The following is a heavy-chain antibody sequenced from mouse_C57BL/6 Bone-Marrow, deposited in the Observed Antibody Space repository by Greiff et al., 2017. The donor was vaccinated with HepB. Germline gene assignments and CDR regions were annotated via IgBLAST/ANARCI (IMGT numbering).Heavy chain of an antibody. Sequence: QVQLQQSGAELVKPGASVKMSCKASGYTFTSYWITWVKQRPGQGLEWIGDIYPGSGSTNYNEKFKSKATLTVDTSSSTAYMQLSSLTSEDSAVYYCARRGITTAMDYWGQGTSVTVSS. V-gene: IGHV1-55*01. CDR3: ARRGITTAMDY. J-gene: IGHJ4*01. D-gene: IGHD1-1*01. CDR2: IYPGSGST. CDR1: GYTFTSYW.